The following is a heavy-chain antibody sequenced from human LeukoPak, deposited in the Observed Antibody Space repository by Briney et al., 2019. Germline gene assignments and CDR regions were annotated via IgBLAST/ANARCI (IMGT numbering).Heavy chain of an antibody. CDR2: IIPKFGST. Sequence: GPSVKVSCKASGGTFSFYSLNWVRQAPGQGLEWMGGIIPKFGSTNYAQKFHDRLSITTDESTTTAYMELSSLRSEDTALYFCARDNLAPSGVKYFHLWGPGTLVTVSS. D-gene: IGHD3-16*02. J-gene: IGHJ1*01. CDR3: ARDNLAPSGVKYFHL. V-gene: IGHV1-69*05. CDR1: GGTFSFYS.